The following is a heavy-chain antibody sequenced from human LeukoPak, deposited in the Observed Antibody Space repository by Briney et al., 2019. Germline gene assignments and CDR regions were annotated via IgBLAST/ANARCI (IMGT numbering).Heavy chain of an antibody. Sequence: PGGSLRLSCVASGFSFGSYSINWVRQAPGKGLEWVSYISPSSSSIYFADSVKGRFTISRDNAQNSLYLQMNSLRAEDTAVYYCAKVQGGYSGYDFDYWGQGTLVTVSS. CDR3: AKVQGGYSGYDFDY. CDR2: ISPSSSSI. D-gene: IGHD5-12*01. V-gene: IGHV3-48*01. CDR1: GFSFGSYS. J-gene: IGHJ4*02.